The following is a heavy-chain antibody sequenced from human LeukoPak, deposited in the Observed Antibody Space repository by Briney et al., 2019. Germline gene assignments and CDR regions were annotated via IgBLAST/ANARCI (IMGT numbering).Heavy chain of an antibody. J-gene: IGHJ4*02. CDR3: ARGTGYYYGSGSYSHFDY. V-gene: IGHV1-8*02. D-gene: IGHD3-10*01. CDR2: MNPNSGNT. Sequence: ASVKVSCKASGYTFTGYYMHWVRQAPGQGLEWMGWMNPNSGNTGYAQKFQGRVTMTRNTSISTAYMELSSLRSEDTAVYYCARGTGYYYGSGSYSHFDYWGQGTLVTVSS. CDR1: GYTFTGYY.